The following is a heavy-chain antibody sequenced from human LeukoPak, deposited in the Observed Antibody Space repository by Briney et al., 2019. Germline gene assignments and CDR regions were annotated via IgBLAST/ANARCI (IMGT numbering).Heavy chain of an antibody. Sequence: TGGSLRLSCTAPGFTFTSYEMNWVRQAPGKGLEWGSHLSTSGSTTHYADTVRGRFTITRDNAKNSLFLQMNSLRAEYTAVYYCATDVEGLVDFEYWGQGTLVTVSS. CDR1: GFTFTSYE. CDR2: LSTSGSTT. CDR3: ATDVEGLVDFEY. D-gene: IGHD6-19*01. V-gene: IGHV3-48*03. J-gene: IGHJ4*02.